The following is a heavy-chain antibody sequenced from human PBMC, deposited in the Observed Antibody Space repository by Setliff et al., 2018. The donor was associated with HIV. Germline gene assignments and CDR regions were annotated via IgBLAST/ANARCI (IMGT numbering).Heavy chain of an antibody. D-gene: IGHD2-2*01. CDR2: ISYSAST. CDR1: GGSISSAYYY. J-gene: IGHJ4*02. Sequence: PSETLSLTCTVSGGSISSAYYYWSFIRQHPGKGLEWIGYISYSASTYYNPSLGSRLTISLDTSKNQFSLRLSSVTAADTAVYYCARDRVPYCSSTSCYHFDYWGQGTLVTVSS. CDR3: ARDRVPYCSSTSCYHFDY. V-gene: IGHV4-31*03.